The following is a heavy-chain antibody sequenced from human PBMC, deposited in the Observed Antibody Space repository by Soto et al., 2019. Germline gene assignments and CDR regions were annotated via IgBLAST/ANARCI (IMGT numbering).Heavy chain of an antibody. CDR2: IKEDGSNK. Sequence: EAQLVQSGGGLVQPGGSLRLSCTASGLTFSTHWMSWVRQTPEKGLEWVGNIKEDGSNKYYVDSVKGRFTISRDNAKKSLYLQMDSLRVEDSAVYYCAMDESGYAQWGQGTLVTVSS. V-gene: IGHV3-7*04. D-gene: IGHD5-12*01. CDR3: AMDESGYAQ. CDR1: GLTFSTHW. J-gene: IGHJ4*02.